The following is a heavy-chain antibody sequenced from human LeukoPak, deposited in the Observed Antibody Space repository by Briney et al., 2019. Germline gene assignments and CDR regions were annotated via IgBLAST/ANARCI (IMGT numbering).Heavy chain of an antibody. CDR1: GFTVNSNY. D-gene: IGHD2-2*01. CDR2: IYSDGST. CDR3: ARTRSDAFDI. V-gene: IGHV3-53*01. Sequence: GGSLRLSCAASGFTVNSNYMSWVRQAPGKGLEWVSVIYSDGSTSYADSVKGRFSISRDYSKNTLYLQMNSPRAEDTAVYYCARTRSDAFDIWGQGTMVTVSS. J-gene: IGHJ3*02.